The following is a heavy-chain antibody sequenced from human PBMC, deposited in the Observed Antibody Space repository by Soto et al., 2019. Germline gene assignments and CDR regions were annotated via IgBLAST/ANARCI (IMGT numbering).Heavy chain of an antibody. V-gene: IGHV3-48*02. CDR2: ISSSSSTI. J-gene: IGHJ3*02. CDR1: GFTFSSYS. Sequence: GGSLRLSCAASGFTFSSYSMNWVRQAPGKGLEWVSYISSSSSTIYYADSVKGRFTIARDNAKNSLYLQMNSLRDEDTAVYYCARDGVLWFGESKKHAFDIWGQGTMVTVSS. D-gene: IGHD3-10*01. CDR3: ARDGVLWFGESKKHAFDI.